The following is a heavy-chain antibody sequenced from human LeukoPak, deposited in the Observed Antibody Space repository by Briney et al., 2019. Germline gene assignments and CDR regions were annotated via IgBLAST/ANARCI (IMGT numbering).Heavy chain of an antibody. V-gene: IGHV4-39*07. J-gene: IGHJ4*02. CDR3: ALIWPPFDY. Sequence: PSETLSLTCTVSGGSISSSSYYWGWIRQPPGKGLEWIGEINHSGSTNYNPSLKSRVTISVDTSKNQFSLKLSSVTAADTAVYYCALIWPPFDYRGQGTLLTVSS. CDR1: GGSISSSSYY. CDR2: INHSGST. D-gene: IGHD3-10*01.